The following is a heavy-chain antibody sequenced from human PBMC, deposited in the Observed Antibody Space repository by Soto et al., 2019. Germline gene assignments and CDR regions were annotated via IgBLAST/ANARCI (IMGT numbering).Heavy chain of an antibody. D-gene: IGHD4-17*01. Sequence: EVQLVESGGDWVQPGGSLRLSCVASGFTFRNYDMHWVRQETGKGLEWVSGIGTAGDTYYRGSVKGRFTNSRENGKNSVYLQMNRLRVGDTAVYYFARAYDHGDYDAFDIWGQGTMVTVSS. V-gene: IGHV3-13*01. J-gene: IGHJ3*02. CDR1: GFTFRNYD. CDR2: IGTAGDT. CDR3: ARAYDHGDYDAFDI.